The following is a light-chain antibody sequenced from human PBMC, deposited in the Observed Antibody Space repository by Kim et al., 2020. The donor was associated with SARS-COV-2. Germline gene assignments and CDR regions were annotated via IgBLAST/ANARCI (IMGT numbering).Light chain of an antibody. J-gene: IGKJ5*01. CDR2: GAS. CDR3: QKYDNWPIT. Sequence: GSPGERATLSCRTSQSVSSYLAWYQQKPGQAPRLLIYGASTRATGIPARFSGSGSGSEFTLTISSLQSEDFAVYYCQKYDNWPITFGQGTRLEIK. V-gene: IGKV3-15*01. CDR1: QSVSSY.